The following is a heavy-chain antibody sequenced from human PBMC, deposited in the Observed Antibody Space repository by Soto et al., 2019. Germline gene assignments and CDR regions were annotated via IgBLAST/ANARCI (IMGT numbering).Heavy chain of an antibody. V-gene: IGHV1-69*02. CDR1: GGTFTTSS. Sequence: QVHPVQSGAEVRTPGSSVKVACKASGGTFTTSSISWVRQAPGQGLEWMGRIIPIVNIVNYAQKFQDRVTITVNKSTGTVYMELSSLGSDDTAVYSCGTTGTLDSWGQGTLLTVSS. D-gene: IGHD1-1*01. CDR2: IIPIVNIV. CDR3: GTTGTLDS. J-gene: IGHJ5*01.